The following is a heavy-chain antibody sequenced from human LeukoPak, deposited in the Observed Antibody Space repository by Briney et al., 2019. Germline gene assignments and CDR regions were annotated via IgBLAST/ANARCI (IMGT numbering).Heavy chain of an antibody. CDR3: ARGSYGMDV. Sequence: PGGSLRLSCAASGFTFTTYAMSWVRQAPGKGLEWVSSVSKSDGTTYYADSVKGRLTISRDNSKNTLHLQRNGLRAEDTAVYYCARGSYGMDVWGQGTTVTVSS. CDR1: GFTFTTYA. V-gene: IGHV3-23*01. J-gene: IGHJ6*02. CDR2: VSKSDGTT.